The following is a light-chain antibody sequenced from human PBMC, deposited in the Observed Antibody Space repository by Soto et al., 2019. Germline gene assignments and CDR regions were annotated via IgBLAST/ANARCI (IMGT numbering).Light chain of an antibody. CDR3: QQNGSSPLYT. Sequence: ELVLTQSPDSLSLSPGERATVSCRASQSIGSSLSWYQHRPGQSPRLLIYGASYRTSGIPDRFTGSGSGTHFTLTISKLEPEDFAVYYCQQNGSSPLYTVGQGTRLEI. CDR1: QSIGSS. CDR2: GAS. J-gene: IGKJ2*01. V-gene: IGKV3-20*01.